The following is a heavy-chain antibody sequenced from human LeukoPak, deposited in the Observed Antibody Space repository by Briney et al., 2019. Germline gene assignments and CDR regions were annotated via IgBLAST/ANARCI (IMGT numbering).Heavy chain of an antibody. CDR1: GGSISSSSYY. Sequence: PSETLSLTCTVSGGSISSSSYYWGWIRQPPGKGLEWTGSIYYSGSTYYNPSLKSRVTISVDTSKNQFSLKLSSVTAADTAVYYCARDRITIFGVVLEPYYFDYWGQGTLVTVSS. V-gene: IGHV4-39*07. J-gene: IGHJ4*02. CDR3: ARDRITIFGVVLEPYYFDY. CDR2: IYYSGST. D-gene: IGHD3-3*01.